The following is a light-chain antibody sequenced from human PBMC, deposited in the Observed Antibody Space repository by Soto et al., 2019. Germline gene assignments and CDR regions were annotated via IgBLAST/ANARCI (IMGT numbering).Light chain of an antibody. J-gene: IGKJ4*01. CDR2: WAS. Sequence: DIVMTQSPDSLAVSLGERATINCKSSQSVLFSSNNKNYLAWYQQKPGQPPKLLIYWASTRESGVPDRFSGSGSGTDFTLTISSLQAADAAVYFCQQYYITPLTFGGGTRLEI. CDR1: QSVLFSSNNKNY. CDR3: QQYYITPLT. V-gene: IGKV4-1*01.